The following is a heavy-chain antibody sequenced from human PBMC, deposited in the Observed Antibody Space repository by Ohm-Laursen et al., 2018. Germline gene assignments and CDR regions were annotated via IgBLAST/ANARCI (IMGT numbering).Heavy chain of an antibody. D-gene: IGHD6-25*01. V-gene: IGHV3-9*01. Sequence: SSLRLSCTASGFTFDDYAMHWVRQAPGKGLEWVSGISWNSGSIGYADSVKGRFTISKDNAKNSLYLQMNSLRAEDTALYYCAKLRLHYDMDVWGQGTTVTVSS. CDR3: AKLRLHYDMDV. CDR2: ISWNSGSI. J-gene: IGHJ6*02. CDR1: GFTFDDYA.